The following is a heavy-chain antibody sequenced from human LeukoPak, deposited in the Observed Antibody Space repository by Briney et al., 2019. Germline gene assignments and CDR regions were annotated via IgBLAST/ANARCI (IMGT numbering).Heavy chain of an antibody. CDR1: GFTFSSHW. D-gene: IGHD2-2*01. Sequence: GGSLRLSCEASGFTFSSHWMSWVRQAPGKGLEWVANINTDETETNYVDSVKGRFTISRDNAKNSLYLQMSSLRVEDTAVYYCARDGITWPSQAPPGDCWGQGTLVTVSS. CDR2: INTDETET. J-gene: IGHJ4*02. CDR3: ARDGITWPSQAPPGDC. V-gene: IGHV3-7*01.